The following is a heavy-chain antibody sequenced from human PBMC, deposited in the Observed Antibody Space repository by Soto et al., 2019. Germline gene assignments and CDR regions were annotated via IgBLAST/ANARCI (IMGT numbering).Heavy chain of an antibody. CDR3: ARDGNGDYSPFYYYGMDV. Sequence: QVQLVQSGAEVKKPGSSVKVSCKASGGTFSSYAISWVRQAPGQGLEWMGGIIPIFGTANYAQKFQGRVTITADESTGTACMELGSLRSEDTAVYYWARDGNGDYSPFYYYGMDVWGQGTTVTVSS. J-gene: IGHJ6*02. D-gene: IGHD4-17*01. CDR1: GGTFSSYA. V-gene: IGHV1-69*12. CDR2: IIPIFGTA.